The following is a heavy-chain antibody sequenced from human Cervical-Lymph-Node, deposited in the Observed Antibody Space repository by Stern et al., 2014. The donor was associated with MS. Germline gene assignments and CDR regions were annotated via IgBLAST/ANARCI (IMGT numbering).Heavy chain of an antibody. CDR3: AKSPGSSAWYRYFDL. V-gene: IGHV3-23*04. CDR2: ISARGGIT. J-gene: IGHJ2*01. CDR1: GFTFSNYG. D-gene: IGHD2-2*01. Sequence: EVQLGQSGGGLVQPGGSLRLSCAASGFTFSNYGLSWVRQAPGKGLEWVSSISARGGITYYADSVKGRFTISRDNSKNTLHLQMYSLRAEDTALYHCAKSPGSSAWYRYFDLWGRGTLVTASS.